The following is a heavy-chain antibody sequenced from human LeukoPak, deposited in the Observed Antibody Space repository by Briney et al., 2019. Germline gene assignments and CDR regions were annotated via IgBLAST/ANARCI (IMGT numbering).Heavy chain of an antibody. Sequence: PGGSLRLSCAAPGVAFSSHSMHWIRPAPGEGPGWVSSISSSGSYKYYADSLKGRSTISRDNADNSVFLQLNSLTVEDTAVYYCARGMIRGALWCVDFWGLGSLVTVSS. CDR3: ARGMIRGALWCVDF. CDR2: ISSSGSYK. CDR1: GVAFSSHS. V-gene: IGHV3-21*01. D-gene: IGHD4/OR15-4a*01. J-gene: IGHJ4*02.